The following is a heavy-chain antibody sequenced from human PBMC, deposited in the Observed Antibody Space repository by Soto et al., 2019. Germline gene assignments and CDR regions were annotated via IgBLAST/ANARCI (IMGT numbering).Heavy chain of an antibody. D-gene: IGHD3-3*01. CDR3: ARPPDDDFWGGRNCFDP. J-gene: IGHJ5*02. CDR2: IYYTGIT. CDR1: GASVSDNY. V-gene: IGHV4-59*02. Sequence: SETLSLTCSVSGASVSDNYWGWVRQTPGRGLEWIGYIYYTGITNYNPSLKRRVTMSLDTSKNRLSLQLDSVTAADTAVYYCARPPDDDFWGGRNCFDPWGQGTRVTVSS.